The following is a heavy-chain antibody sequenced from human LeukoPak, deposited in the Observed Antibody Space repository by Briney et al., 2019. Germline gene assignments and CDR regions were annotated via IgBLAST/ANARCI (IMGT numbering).Heavy chain of an antibody. CDR2: IYTSGST. CDR3: ARGSGSYYNNWFDP. Sequence: PSQTLSLTCTVSGGSISSGSYYWSWIRQPAGKGLEWIGRIYTSGSTNYNPSLKSRVTISVDTSKNQFSLKLSSVTAADTAVYYCARGSGSYYNNWFDPWGQGTLVTVSS. V-gene: IGHV4-61*02. D-gene: IGHD3-10*01. CDR1: GGSISSGSYY. J-gene: IGHJ5*02.